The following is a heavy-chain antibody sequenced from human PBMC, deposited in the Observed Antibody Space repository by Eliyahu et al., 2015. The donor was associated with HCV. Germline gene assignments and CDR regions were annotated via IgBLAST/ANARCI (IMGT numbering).Heavy chain of an antibody. CDR1: GGSISSSSYY. J-gene: IGHJ4*02. V-gene: IGHV4-39*01. Sequence: QLQLQESGPGLVKPSETLSLTCTVSGGSISSSSYYWGWIRQPPGKGLEWIGSIYYSGGTYYNPPLKSRVTISVDTSKNQFSLKLSSVTAADTAVYYCARTRGEGLSLSWPYYDSSGRFDYWGQGTLVTVSS. D-gene: IGHD3-22*01. CDR2: IYYSGGT. CDR3: ARTRGEGLSLSWPYYDSSGRFDY.